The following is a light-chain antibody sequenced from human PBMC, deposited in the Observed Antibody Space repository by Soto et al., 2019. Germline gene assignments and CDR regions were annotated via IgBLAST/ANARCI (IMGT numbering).Light chain of an antibody. CDR3: QKLVSSPWT. CDR1: QGISSA. V-gene: IGKV1-13*02. Sequence: AIQLTQSPSSLSASVGDRVTITCRASQGISSALAWYQQKPGKAPKLLIYDASSLESGVPSRFSGSGSGTNFTLTIGSVQPEDFATYYCQKLVSSPWTFGQGTKVDIK. CDR2: DAS. J-gene: IGKJ1*01.